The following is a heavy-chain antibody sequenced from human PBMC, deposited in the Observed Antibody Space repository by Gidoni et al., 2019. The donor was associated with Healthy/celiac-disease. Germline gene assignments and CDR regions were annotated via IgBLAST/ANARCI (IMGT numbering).Heavy chain of an antibody. J-gene: IGHJ6*03. CDR1: GFTFSSYS. CDR3: ARDLSGGRLYYYYMDV. Sequence: EVQLVESGGGLVKPGGSLRLSCAASGFTFSSYSMNWVRQAPGKGLEWVSSISSSSSYIYYADSVKGRFTISRDNAKNSLYLQMNSLRAEDTAVYYCARDLSGGRLYYYYMDVWGKGTTVTVSS. D-gene: IGHD1-26*01. V-gene: IGHV3-21*01. CDR2: ISSSSSYI.